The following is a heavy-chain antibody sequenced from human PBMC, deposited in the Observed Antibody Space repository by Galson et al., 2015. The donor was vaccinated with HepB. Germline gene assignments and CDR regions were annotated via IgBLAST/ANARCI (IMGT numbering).Heavy chain of an antibody. Sequence: CAISGDSVSSNSAAWNWIRQSPSRGLEWLGRTYYRSKWYNDYAVSVKSRITINPDTSKNQFSLQLNSVTPEDTAVYYCARAPIAAAGMRNLNWFDPWGQGTLVTVSS. CDR2: TYYRSKWYN. V-gene: IGHV6-1*01. J-gene: IGHJ5*02. CDR1: GDSVSSNSAA. D-gene: IGHD6-13*01. CDR3: ARAPIAAAGMRNLNWFDP.